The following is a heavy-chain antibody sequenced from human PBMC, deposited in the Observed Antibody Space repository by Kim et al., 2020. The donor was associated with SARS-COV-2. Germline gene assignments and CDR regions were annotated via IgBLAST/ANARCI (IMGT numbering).Heavy chain of an antibody. CDR3: VKGAQGGWYNGYFDY. D-gene: IGHD6-19*01. J-gene: IGHJ4*02. V-gene: IGHV3-64D*06. Sequence: DAVKGRFTISRDNSKNTLYLQMSSLRAEDTAVYYCVKGAQGGWYNGYFDYWGQGTLVTVSS.